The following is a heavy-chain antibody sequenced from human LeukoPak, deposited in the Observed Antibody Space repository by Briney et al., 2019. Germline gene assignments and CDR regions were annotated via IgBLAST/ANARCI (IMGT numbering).Heavy chain of an antibody. CDR1: GGSFSGYY. D-gene: IGHD6-19*01. Sequence: SETLSLTCAVYGGSFSGYYWSWIRQPPGKGLEWIGEINHSGSTNYNPSLKSRVTISVDTSKNQFPLKLSSVTAADTAVYYCARAGGRYSSGWSYFDYWGQGTLVTVSS. CDR2: INHSGST. V-gene: IGHV4-34*01. J-gene: IGHJ4*02. CDR3: ARAGGRYSSGWSYFDY.